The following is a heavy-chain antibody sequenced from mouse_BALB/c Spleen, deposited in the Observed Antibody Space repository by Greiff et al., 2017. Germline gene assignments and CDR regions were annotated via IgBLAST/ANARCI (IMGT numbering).Heavy chain of an antibody. Sequence: QVQLLQSGAELARPGASVKLSCKASGYTFTSYWMQWVKQRPGQGLEWIGAIYPGDGDTRYTQKCKGKATLTADKSSSTAYMLLSSLASEDSAVYYCARRGLGGYAMDYWGQGTSVTVSS. V-gene: IGHV1-87*01. CDR2: IYPGDGDT. CDR1: GYTFTSYW. CDR3: ARRGLGGYAMDY. J-gene: IGHJ4*01. D-gene: IGHD1-1*02.